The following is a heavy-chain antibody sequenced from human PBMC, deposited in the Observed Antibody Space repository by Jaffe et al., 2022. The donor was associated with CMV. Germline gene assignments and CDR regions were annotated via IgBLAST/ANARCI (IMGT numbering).Heavy chain of an antibody. CDR2: IYYSGST. D-gene: IGHD6-6*01. Sequence: QVQLQESGPGLVKPSQTLSLTCTVSGGSISSGGYYWSWIRQHPGKGLEWIGYIYYSGSTYYNPSLKSRVTISVDTSKNQFSLKLSSVTAADTAVYYCARWGSAEYSSSSRRFDYWGQGTLVTVSS. CDR1: GGSISSGGYY. CDR3: ARWGSAEYSSSSRRFDY. V-gene: IGHV4-31*03. J-gene: IGHJ4*02.